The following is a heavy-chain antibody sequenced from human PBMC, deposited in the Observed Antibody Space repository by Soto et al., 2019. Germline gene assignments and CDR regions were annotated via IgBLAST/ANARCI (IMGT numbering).Heavy chain of an antibody. CDR2: ISYDGSNK. Sequence: QVQLVESGGGVVQPGRSLRLSCAASGFTFSSYAMHWVRQAPGKGLEWVAVISYDGSNKYYADSVKGRFTISRDNSKNTLYLPMNSLRAEDTAVYYCARATHYMTTEQYFDYWGQGTLVTVSS. D-gene: IGHD4-17*01. CDR3: ARATHYMTTEQYFDY. J-gene: IGHJ4*02. V-gene: IGHV3-30-3*01. CDR1: GFTFSSYA.